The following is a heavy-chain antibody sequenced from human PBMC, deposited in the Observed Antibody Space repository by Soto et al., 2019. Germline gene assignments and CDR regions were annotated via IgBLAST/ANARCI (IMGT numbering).Heavy chain of an antibody. J-gene: IGHJ4*01. CDR1: GFSFGDYA. Sequence: PGVSLRLSCTTSGFSFGDYAMSWFRQAPGKGLEWVGFIRSKAYGGTTDYAASVKGRFSISRDDSKSIAYLQMNSLKTEDTAVYYCTREAMIIVAITNASDYRGNGTLVTVSS. V-gene: IGHV3-49*03. CDR3: TREAMIIVAITNASDY. D-gene: IGHD3-22*01. CDR2: IRSKAYGGTT.